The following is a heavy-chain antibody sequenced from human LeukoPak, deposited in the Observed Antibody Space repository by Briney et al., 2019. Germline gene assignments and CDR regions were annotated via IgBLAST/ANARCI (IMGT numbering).Heavy chain of an antibody. CDR2: INAGNGNT. CDR1: GYTFTSYA. V-gene: IGHV1-3*01. CDR3: ARDRIAAAGTRWFDP. Sequence: ASVKVSCKASGYTFTSYAMHWVRQAPGQRLEWMGWINAGNGNTKYSQKFQGRVTITRDTSASTAYMELSSLRSEDTAVYYCARDRIAAAGTRWFDPWGQGTLVTVPS. D-gene: IGHD6-13*01. J-gene: IGHJ5*02.